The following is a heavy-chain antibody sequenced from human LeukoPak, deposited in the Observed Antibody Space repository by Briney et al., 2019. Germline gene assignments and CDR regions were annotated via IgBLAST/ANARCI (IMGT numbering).Heavy chain of an antibody. CDR2: INHSGST. CDR3: AREQAGTTSLTAAFDI. J-gene: IGHJ3*02. Sequence: SETLSLTCVVYDESFSGYYWSWIRQPPGKGLEWIGEINHSGSTNYNRSPKSRVTISVDTSKNQFSLNLSSVTAADTALYYCAREQAGTTSLTAAFDIWGQGTMVTVSS. CDR1: DESFSGYY. D-gene: IGHD1-7*01. V-gene: IGHV4-34*01.